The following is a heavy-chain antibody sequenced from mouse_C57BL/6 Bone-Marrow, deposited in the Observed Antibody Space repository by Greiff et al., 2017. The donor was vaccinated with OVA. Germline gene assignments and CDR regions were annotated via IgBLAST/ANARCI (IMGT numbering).Heavy chain of an antibody. Sequence: EVHLVESGGGLVQPGGSLKLSCAASGFTFSDYGMAWVRQAPRKGPEWVAFISNLAYSIYYADTVTGRFTISRENAKNTLYLEMSSLRSEDTAMYYCAILFYYDYPYYYAMDYWGQGTSVTVSS. CDR3: AILFYYDYPYYYAMDY. CDR1: GFTFSDYG. CDR2: ISNLAYSI. D-gene: IGHD2-4*01. J-gene: IGHJ4*01. V-gene: IGHV5-15*01.